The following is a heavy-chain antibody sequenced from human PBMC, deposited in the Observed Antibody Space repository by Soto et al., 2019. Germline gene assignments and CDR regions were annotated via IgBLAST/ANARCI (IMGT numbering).Heavy chain of an antibody. CDR1: GGTFSDYA. D-gene: IGHD2-15*01. V-gene: IGHV1-69*01. Sequence: QVQLVQSGAEVKKPGSSVKVSCQASGGTFSDYALTWVRQAPGQGLEWMGEFVPLFGSTNYAQKFAGRITIIADVSTSTGYMELSTLSSEDTAVYYSVTHSLCTSSPPYFDNWDQGTLVTVSS. J-gene: IGHJ4*02. CDR2: FVPLFGST. CDR3: VTHSLCTSSPPYFDN.